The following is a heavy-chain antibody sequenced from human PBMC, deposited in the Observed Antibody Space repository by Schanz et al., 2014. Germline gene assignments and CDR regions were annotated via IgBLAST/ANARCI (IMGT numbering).Heavy chain of an antibody. Sequence: VYLVESGGGVVQPGTSLRLSCAASGFTFRGHAMHWVRQAPGQGLEKVAVTSTDGTKTYYAASVRGRFTISRDNSKSAVYIQMNSLRSEDPAVYYCTRDRGALINHNDALDLWGQGTMVSVSS. CDR2: TSTDGTKT. CDR1: GFTFRGHA. V-gene: IGHV3-30*04. J-gene: IGHJ3*01. D-gene: IGHD3-16*01. CDR3: TRDRGALINHNDALDL.